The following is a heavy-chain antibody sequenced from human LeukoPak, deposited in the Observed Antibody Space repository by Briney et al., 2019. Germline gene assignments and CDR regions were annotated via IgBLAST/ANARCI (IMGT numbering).Heavy chain of an antibody. D-gene: IGHD6-13*01. J-gene: IGHJ4*02. CDR1: GFTFSSYS. Sequence: GGSLRLSCAASGFTFSSYSMNWVRQAPGKGLEWVSFISSSSSYIYYADSVKGRFTISRDNAKNSLYLQMNSLRAEDTAVYYCARFIAAPYYFDYWGRGTLVTVSS. CDR3: ARFIAAPYYFDY. V-gene: IGHV3-21*01. CDR2: ISSSSSYI.